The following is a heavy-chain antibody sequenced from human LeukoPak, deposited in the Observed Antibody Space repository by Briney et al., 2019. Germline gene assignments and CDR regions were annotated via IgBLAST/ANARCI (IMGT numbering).Heavy chain of an antibody. Sequence: GGSLRLSCAASGFTFSSYDMHWVRQAPGKGLEWVAFIRYDGSDQYYADSVKGRFTISRDNSKNTLSLHLNSLRSEDTAVYYCARYEYSDLWGQGTLVIVSS. D-gene: IGHD1-14*01. J-gene: IGHJ4*02. V-gene: IGHV3-30*02. CDR2: IRYDGSDQ. CDR1: GFTFSSYD. CDR3: ARYEYSDL.